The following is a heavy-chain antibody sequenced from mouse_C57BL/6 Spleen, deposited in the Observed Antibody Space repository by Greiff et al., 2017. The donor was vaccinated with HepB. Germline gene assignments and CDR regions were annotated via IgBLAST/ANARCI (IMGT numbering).Heavy chain of an antibody. CDR2: IDPETGGT. CDR1: GYTFTDYE. V-gene: IGHV1-15*01. D-gene: IGHD4-1*01. CDR3: TVTGTRVYWYFDV. Sequence: QVHVKQSGAELVRPGASVTLSCKASGYTFTDYEMHWVKQTPVHGLEWIGAIDPETGGTAYNQKFKGKAILTADKSSSTAYMELRSLTSEDSAVYYCTVTGTRVYWYFDVWGTGTTVTVSS. J-gene: IGHJ1*03.